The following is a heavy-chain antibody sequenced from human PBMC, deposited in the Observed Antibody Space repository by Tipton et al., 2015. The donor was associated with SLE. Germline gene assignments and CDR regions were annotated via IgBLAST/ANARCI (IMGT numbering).Heavy chain of an antibody. CDR3: ARRQWLGAFDI. Sequence: TLSLTCTVSRGSMNGAAYSWAWIRQPAGEGLEWLGCTSASGSTNYNPPLKSRVTISIDTSKNQFSLKRTSVTAADTAVYYCARRQWLGAFDIWGQGTMVTVSS. CDR2: TSASGST. J-gene: IGHJ3*02. V-gene: IGHV4-61*02. D-gene: IGHD6-19*01. CDR1: RGSMNGAAYS.